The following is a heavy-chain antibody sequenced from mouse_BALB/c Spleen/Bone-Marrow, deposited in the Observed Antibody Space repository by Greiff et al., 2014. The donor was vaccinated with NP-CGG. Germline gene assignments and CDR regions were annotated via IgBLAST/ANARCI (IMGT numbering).Heavy chain of an antibody. Sequence: QVQLQQSGAELVWPGPSVKLSCRASGSAFSGYWMNWVKQRPGQGLEWIGQIYPGDGATNYNGKFKGKATLTADKSSSTAYMQLSSLTSEDSAVYFCARVRNWADYWGQGTTLTVSS. J-gene: IGHJ2*01. CDR1: GSAFSGYW. CDR2: IYPGDGAT. V-gene: IGHV1-80*01. D-gene: IGHD4-1*01. CDR3: ARVRNWADY.